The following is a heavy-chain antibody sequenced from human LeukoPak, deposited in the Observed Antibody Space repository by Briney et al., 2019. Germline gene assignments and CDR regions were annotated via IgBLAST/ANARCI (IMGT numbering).Heavy chain of an antibody. CDR2: IVPLFGTA. D-gene: IGHD3-10*01. CDR1: GGTFSNYV. CDR3: ARSDYYFESGSLQAPFDD. V-gene: IGHV1-69*06. J-gene: IGHJ4*02. Sequence: GASVKVSCKASGGTFSNYVISWVRQAPGQGLEWMGGIVPLFGTAHYEQESQGRVTITADKSTSTAYIDLSSLRSEDTAMYYCARSDYYFESGSLQAPFDDWGQGTLVTVSS.